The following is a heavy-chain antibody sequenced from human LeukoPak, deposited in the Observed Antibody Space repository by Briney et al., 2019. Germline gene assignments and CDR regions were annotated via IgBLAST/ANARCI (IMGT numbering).Heavy chain of an antibody. CDR3: ARSRYTGSHFDY. CDR1: GFTFSISA. D-gene: IGHD1-26*01. Sequence: GGSLRLSCSASGFTFSISAMHWVRQAPGKRLQYVSVISGNGVTTSYADSVKGRFTISRDNAKNTVYLQMNSLRAEDTAVYYCARSRYTGSHFDYWGQGTLVTVSS. V-gene: IGHV3-64*04. CDR2: ISGNGVTT. J-gene: IGHJ4*02.